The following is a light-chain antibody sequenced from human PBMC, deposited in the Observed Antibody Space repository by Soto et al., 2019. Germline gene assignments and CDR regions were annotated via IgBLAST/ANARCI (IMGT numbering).Light chain of an antibody. V-gene: IGKV3-15*01. Sequence: EIFITQSPGTLSLSPGERATLSCRASQSVSNNYLAWYQQKTGQAPRLLIYGASTGDTGIPARFSGSGSGTEFTLTISSLQSEDFSVYYCQQYNNWPRTFGRGTKVDIK. CDR2: GAS. J-gene: IGKJ1*01. CDR1: QSVSNN. CDR3: QQYNNWPRT.